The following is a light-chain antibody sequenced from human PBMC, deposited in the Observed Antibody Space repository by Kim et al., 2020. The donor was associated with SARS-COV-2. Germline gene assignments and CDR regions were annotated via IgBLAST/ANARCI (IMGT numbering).Light chain of an antibody. J-gene: IGLJ3*02. V-gene: IGLV7-43*01. CDR2: STT. CDR3: LLYHELAWI. Sequence: PGATVTVTCAVNTGAVNSGFYPSWFQHKAGQAPRALIYSTTHRHAWTPARFSGSFGGGKATLTLSEVGPGDDADYCSLLYHELAWIFGRGTQLTVL. CDR1: TGAVNSGFY.